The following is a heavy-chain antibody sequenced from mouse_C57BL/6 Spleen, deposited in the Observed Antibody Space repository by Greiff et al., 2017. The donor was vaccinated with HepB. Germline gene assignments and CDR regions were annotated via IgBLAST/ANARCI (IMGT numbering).Heavy chain of an antibody. CDR3: ARRSPGGGYAMDY. V-gene: IGHV3-6*01. CDR1: GYSITSGYY. Sequence: VQLQQSGPGLVKPSQSLSLTCSVTGYSITSGYYWNWIRQFPGNKLEWMGYISYDGSNNYNPSLKNRISITRDTSKNQFFLKLNSVTTEDTATYYCARRSPGGGYAMDYWGQGTSVTVSS. CDR2: ISYDGSN. J-gene: IGHJ4*01.